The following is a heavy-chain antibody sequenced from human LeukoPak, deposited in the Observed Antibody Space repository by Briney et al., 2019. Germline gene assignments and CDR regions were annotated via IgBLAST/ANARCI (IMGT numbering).Heavy chain of an antibody. Sequence: GGSLRLSCAASGFTFSDYYMSWIRQAPGKGLEWVSYISSSGSTIYYADSVKGRFTISRDNAKNSLYLQMNSLRAEDTAVYYCTTDSSVEELYYYYYGMDVWGQGTTVTVSS. V-gene: IGHV3-11*01. CDR1: GFTFSDYY. CDR3: TTDSSVEELYYYYYGMDV. J-gene: IGHJ6*02. CDR2: ISSSGSTI. D-gene: IGHD2/OR15-2a*01.